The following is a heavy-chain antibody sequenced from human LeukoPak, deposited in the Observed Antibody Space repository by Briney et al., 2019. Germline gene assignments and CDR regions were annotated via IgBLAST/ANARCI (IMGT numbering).Heavy chain of an antibody. D-gene: IGHD4-17*01. V-gene: IGHV4-59*01. CDR2: IYYSGST. Sequence: PSETLSLTCTVSGGSISSYYWSWIRQPPGKGLEWIGYIYYSGSTNYNPSLKSRVTISVDTSKNQFSLRLSSVTPADTAVYYCARQPTTVTSQDAFDIWGQGTMVTVSS. CDR3: ARQPTTVTSQDAFDI. CDR1: GGSISSYY. J-gene: IGHJ3*02.